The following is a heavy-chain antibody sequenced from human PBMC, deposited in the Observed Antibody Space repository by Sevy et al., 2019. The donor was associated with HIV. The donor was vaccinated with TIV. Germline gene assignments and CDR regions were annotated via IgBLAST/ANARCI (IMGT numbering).Heavy chain of an antibody. CDR2: ISSSSSYI. CDR1: GFTFSSYS. Sequence: GGSLRLSCAASGFTFSSYSMNWVRQAPGKGLEWVSSISSSSSYIYYADSVKGRFTISRDNAKNSLYLQMNSLRAEDTAVYYCASDCGGDCYSSWDYWGQGTLVTVSS. D-gene: IGHD2-21*02. J-gene: IGHJ4*02. CDR3: ASDCGGDCYSSWDY. V-gene: IGHV3-21*01.